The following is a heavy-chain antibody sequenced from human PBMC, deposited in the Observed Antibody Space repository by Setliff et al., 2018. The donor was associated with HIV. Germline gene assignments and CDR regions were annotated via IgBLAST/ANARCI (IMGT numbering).Heavy chain of an antibody. CDR3: ARDDYDSSGYYYGEVVY. V-gene: IGHV1-46*03. D-gene: IGHD3-22*01. CDR1: GYTFTSYY. J-gene: IGHJ4*02. Sequence: RASVKVSCKASGYTFTSYYMHWVRQAPGQGLEWMGIINPSGGSTSYAQKFQGRVTMTRDTSTSTVYMELSSLRSEDTAVYYCARDDYDSSGYYYGEVVYWGQGTLVTVSS. CDR2: INPSGGST.